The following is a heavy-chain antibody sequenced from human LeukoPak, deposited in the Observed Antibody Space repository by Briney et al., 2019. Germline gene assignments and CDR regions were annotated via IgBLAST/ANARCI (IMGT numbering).Heavy chain of an antibody. V-gene: IGHV3-30-3*01. D-gene: IGHD2-21*02. CDR2: ISYDGSNK. J-gene: IGHJ3*02. CDR3: AKEGGDTGLDAFDI. Sequence: GGSLRLSCAASGFTFSNYAIHWVRQAPGKGLEWVAVISYDGSNKDYADSVKGRFTISKDNSKNTLYLQMNSLRAEDTAVYYCAKEGGDTGLDAFDIWGQGTMVTVSS. CDR1: GFTFSNYA.